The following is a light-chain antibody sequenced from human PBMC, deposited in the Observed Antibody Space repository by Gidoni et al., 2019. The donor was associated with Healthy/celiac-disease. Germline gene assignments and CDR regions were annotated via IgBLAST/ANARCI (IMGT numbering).Light chain of an antibody. CDR2: GNS. V-gene: IGLV1-40*01. Sequence: QSVLTHPPSVSGAPGQTVPIPCTGSSSNIGAGYDVHWYQQLPGTAPKLLIYGNSNRPSGVPDRFSGSKSGTSASLAITGLQAEDEADYYCQSYDSSLSGSVVFGGGTKLTVL. CDR3: QSYDSSLSGSVV. J-gene: IGLJ2*01. CDR1: SSNIGAGYD.